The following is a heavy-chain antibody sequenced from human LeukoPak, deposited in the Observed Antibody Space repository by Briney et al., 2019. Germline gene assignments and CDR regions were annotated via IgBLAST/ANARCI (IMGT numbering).Heavy chain of an antibody. Sequence: GGSVRLSCSVSGLSFSRYPIHWVRQAPGKGLEYVSAISSNGGSTYYADSVKGRFTISRDNSKNTLYLQMSSLRGEDTAVYYCVKDQAGTTRNAFDIWGEGTVVTVSS. CDR2: ISSNGGST. J-gene: IGHJ3*02. CDR1: GLSFSRYP. CDR3: VKDQAGTTRNAFDI. D-gene: IGHD1-1*01. V-gene: IGHV3-64D*06.